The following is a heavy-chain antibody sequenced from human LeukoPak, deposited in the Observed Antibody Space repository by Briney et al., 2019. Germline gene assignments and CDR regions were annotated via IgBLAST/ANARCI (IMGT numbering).Heavy chain of an antibody. CDR3: ARDLLGWELHYFDY. CDR1: GFTFSSYS. V-gene: IGHV3-21*01. J-gene: IGHJ4*02. Sequence: GGSLRLSCEASGFTFSSYSMTWVRQAPGKGLEWVAFISSMSGRYIYYAESLKGRFTISRDNARNSLYLQMNSLRADDTAVYYCARDLLGWELHYFDYWGQGTLVTVSS. D-gene: IGHD1-26*01. CDR2: ISSMSGRYI.